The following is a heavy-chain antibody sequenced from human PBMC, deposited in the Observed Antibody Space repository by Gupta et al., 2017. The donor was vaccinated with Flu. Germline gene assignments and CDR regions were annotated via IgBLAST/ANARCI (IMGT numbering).Heavy chain of an antibody. Sequence: PGQGLEWMGGIIPIFGTANYAQKFQGRVTITADESTSTAYMELSSLRSEDTAVYYCARDRRGRLDSNPNFDYWGQGTLVTVSS. V-gene: IGHV1-69*01. J-gene: IGHJ4*02. D-gene: IGHD4-4*01. CDR2: IIPIFGTA. CDR3: ARDRRGRLDSNPNFDY.